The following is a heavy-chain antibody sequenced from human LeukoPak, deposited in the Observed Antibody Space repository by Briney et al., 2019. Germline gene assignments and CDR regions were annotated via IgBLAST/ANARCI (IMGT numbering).Heavy chain of an antibody. CDR1: EFTFRSYD. CDR2: ISYDGSNK. V-gene: IGHV3-30*03. Sequence: PGRSLRLSCVASEFTFRSYDMHWVRQAPGKGLEWVAVISYDGSNKDYADSVKGRFTISRDNTKNTLFLQMNSLRAEDTAVYYCARAAMVTSPYDYWGQGTLVTVSS. CDR3: ARAAMVTSPYDY. J-gene: IGHJ4*02. D-gene: IGHD5-18*01.